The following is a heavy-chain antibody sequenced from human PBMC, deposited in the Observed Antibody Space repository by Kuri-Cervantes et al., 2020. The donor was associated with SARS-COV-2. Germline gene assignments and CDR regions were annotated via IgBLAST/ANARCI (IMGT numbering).Heavy chain of an antibody. J-gene: IGHJ4*02. V-gene: IGHV1-8*01. CDR3: ARTLYGIYYFDY. CDR1: GYTLTELS. Sequence: ASVKVSCKVSGYTLTELSMHWVRQAPGKGLEWMGWMNPNSGNTGYAQKFQGRVTMTRNTSISTAYMELSSLRSEDTAVYYCARTLYGIYYFDYWGQGTLVTVSS. CDR2: MNPNSGNT. D-gene: IGHD2-8*01.